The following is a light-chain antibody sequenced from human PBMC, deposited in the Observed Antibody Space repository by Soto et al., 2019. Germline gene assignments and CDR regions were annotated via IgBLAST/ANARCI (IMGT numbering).Light chain of an antibody. CDR2: AAS. CDR3: QQSYSTPFD. V-gene: IGKV1-39*01. Sequence: DGQMTQSRSSLSASVGDRVTITCRASQSISSYLNWYQQKPGKAPKLLIYAASSLQSGVPSRFSGSGSGTDFTLTISSLQPEDFATYYCQQSYSTPFDFGQGTRLEIK. J-gene: IGKJ5*01. CDR1: QSISSY.